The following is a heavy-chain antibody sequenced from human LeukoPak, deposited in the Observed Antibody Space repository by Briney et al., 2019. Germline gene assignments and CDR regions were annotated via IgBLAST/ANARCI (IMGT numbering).Heavy chain of an antibody. CDR2: ISHSGKT. J-gene: IGHJ6*03. CDR3: ARGSSGYYRSNYYYYYMDV. V-gene: IGHV4-34*01. Sequence: SETLSLTCGVYGGSFSGYYWSWIRQPPGKGLEWIGEISHSGKTNYNPSLKSRVTISADTSKKQFSLKLSSVTAADTAVYYCARGSSGYYRSNYYYYYMDVWGKGTTVTVSS. CDR1: GGSFSGYY. D-gene: IGHD3-22*01.